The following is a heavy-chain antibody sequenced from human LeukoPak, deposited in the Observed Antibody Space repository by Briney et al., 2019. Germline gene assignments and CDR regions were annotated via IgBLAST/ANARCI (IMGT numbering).Heavy chain of an antibody. Sequence: PGGSLRLSCAASGFTFSSCGIHWVRQAPGKGLEWVAVIWYDGTNKYYADSVKGRFTISRDNSKNTVYLQMNSLRAEDMAVYYCAKDRGDGYKGFDYWGQGTLVTVSS. CDR1: GFTFSSCG. V-gene: IGHV3-33*06. CDR3: AKDRGDGYKGFDY. J-gene: IGHJ4*02. CDR2: IWYDGTNK. D-gene: IGHD5-24*01.